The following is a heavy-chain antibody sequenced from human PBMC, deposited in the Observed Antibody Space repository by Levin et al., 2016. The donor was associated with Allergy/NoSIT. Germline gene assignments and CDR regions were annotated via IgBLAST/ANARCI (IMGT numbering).Heavy chain of an antibody. J-gene: IGHJ6*02. CDR2: ISGSGGST. CDR3: AKDTHSGSYMRYYYGMDV. D-gene: IGHD1-26*01. V-gene: IGHV3-23*01. Sequence: VRQAPGKGLEWVSTISGSGGSTYYADSVKGRFTISRDNSKNTLYLQMNSLRAEDTAVYYCAKDTHSGSYMRYYYGMDVWGQGTTVTVSS.